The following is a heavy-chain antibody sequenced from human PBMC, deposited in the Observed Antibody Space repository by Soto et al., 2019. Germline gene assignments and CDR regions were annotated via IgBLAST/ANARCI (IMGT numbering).Heavy chain of an antibody. CDR1: GGSFSGYY. J-gene: IGHJ6*03. CDR3: ARGHVSNYYYYYYMDV. D-gene: IGHD4-4*01. Sequence: SETLSLTCAVYGGSFSGYYWSWIRQPPGKGLEWIGEINHSGSTNYNPSLKSRVTISVDTSKNQFSLKLSSVTAADTAVYYCARGHVSNYYYYYYMDVWGKGTTVTVSS. CDR2: INHSGST. V-gene: IGHV4-34*01.